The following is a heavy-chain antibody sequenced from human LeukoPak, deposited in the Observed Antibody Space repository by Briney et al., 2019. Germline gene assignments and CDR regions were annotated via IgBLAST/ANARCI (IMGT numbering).Heavy chain of an antibody. CDR2: INHSGST. Sequence: TSETLSLTCAVYGGSFSGYYWSWIRQPPGKGLEWIGEINHSGSTNYNPSLKSRVTISVDTSKNQFSLKLSSVTTADTAVYYCARQALTGYKKIDYWGQGTLVTVSS. V-gene: IGHV4-34*01. J-gene: IGHJ4*02. D-gene: IGHD3-9*01. CDR1: GGSFSGYY. CDR3: ARQALTGYKKIDY.